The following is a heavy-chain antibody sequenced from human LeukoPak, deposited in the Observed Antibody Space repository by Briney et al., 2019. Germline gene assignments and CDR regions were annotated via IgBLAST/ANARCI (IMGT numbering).Heavy chain of an antibody. J-gene: IGHJ6*02. CDR1: GFTFSSYG. D-gene: IGHD6-13*01. CDR3: ARDEYSSSLYGMDV. Sequence: GRSLRLSCAASGFTFSSYGMHWVRQAPGKGLEWVAVIWYDGSNKYYADSVKGRSTISRDNSKNTLYLQMNSLRAEDTAVYYCARDEYSSSLYGMDVWGQGTTVTVSS. CDR2: IWYDGSNK. V-gene: IGHV3-33*01.